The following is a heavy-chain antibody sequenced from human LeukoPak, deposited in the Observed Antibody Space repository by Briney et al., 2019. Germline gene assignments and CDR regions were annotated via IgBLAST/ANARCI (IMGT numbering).Heavy chain of an antibody. V-gene: IGHV1-8*03. CDR3: ARGATPKYYDFWSGFWYFDL. D-gene: IGHD3-3*01. CDR1: GYTFTSYD. Sequence: ASVKVSCKASGYTFTSYDINWVRQATGQGLEWMGWMNPNSGNTGYAQKFQGRVTITRNTSISTAYMELSSLRSEDTAVYYCARGATPKYYDFWSGFWYFDLWGRGTLVTVSS. CDR2: MNPNSGNT. J-gene: IGHJ2*01.